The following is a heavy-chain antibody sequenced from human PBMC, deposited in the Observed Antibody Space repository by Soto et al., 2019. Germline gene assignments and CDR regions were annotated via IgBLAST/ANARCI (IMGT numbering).Heavy chain of an antibody. J-gene: IGHJ3*02. CDR3: ARDRDGYNYAFDI. D-gene: IGHD5-12*01. Sequence: PSETLSLTCGVSDYSISSGYYWAWIRQPPGKGLEWLGSIYHSGSTYQNPSLSSRVTISVDTSRDKFSLRLSSVTAADTAVYYCARDRDGYNYAFDIWGHGTVVTVSS. V-gene: IGHV4-38-2*02. CDR2: IYHSGST. CDR1: DYSISSGYY.